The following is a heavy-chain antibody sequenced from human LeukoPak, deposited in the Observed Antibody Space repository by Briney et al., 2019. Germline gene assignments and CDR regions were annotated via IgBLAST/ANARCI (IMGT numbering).Heavy chain of an antibody. Sequence: SQTLSLTRAISGDTVSGNSVAWNWIRQSPSRGLEWLGRTYYRSEWYNDYAVSVKSRMIINPDTSTNQFSLQLNSVTPEDTAVYYCAREHQLVFDYWGQGTLVTVSS. CDR3: AREHQLVFDY. CDR2: TYYRSEWYN. CDR1: GDTVSGNSVA. J-gene: IGHJ4*02. D-gene: IGHD1-1*01. V-gene: IGHV6-1*01.